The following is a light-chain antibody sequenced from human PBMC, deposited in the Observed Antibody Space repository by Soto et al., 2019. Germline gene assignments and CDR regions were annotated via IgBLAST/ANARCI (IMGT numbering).Light chain of an antibody. CDR3: TSYAGTYSFFYV. CDR2: EVS. V-gene: IGLV2-8*01. Sequence: SSRTQPPPPARAPGQSVPISCPGNRSEVCAYNYVSWYQQLPGKAPKLIIYEVSKRPSGVPDRFSGSKSGNTASLTVSGLQAEDEADYYCTSYAGTYSFFYVFGTGTKVTVL. CDR1: RSEVCAYNY. J-gene: IGLJ1*01.